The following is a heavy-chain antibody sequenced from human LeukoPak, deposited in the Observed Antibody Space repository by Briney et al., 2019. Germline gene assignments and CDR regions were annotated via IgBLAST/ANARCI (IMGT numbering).Heavy chain of an antibody. CDR2: INPNSGGT. D-gene: IGHD6-13*01. CDR3: AREGGQQQFPDY. V-gene: IGHV1-2*06. CDR1: GYTFTAYY. J-gene: IGHJ4*02. Sequence: ASVRVSCKTSGYTFTAYYMHWVRQAPGQGLEWMGRINPNSGGTNYAQKFQGRVTLTRDTSISAAYMELSRLRSDDAAVYYCAREGGQQQFPDYWGQGTLVTVSS.